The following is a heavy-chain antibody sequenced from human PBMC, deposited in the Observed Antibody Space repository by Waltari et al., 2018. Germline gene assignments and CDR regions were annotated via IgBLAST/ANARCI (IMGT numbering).Heavy chain of an antibody. J-gene: IGHJ5*01. V-gene: IGHV3-20*04. Sequence: EAHLVESGGRETRPVGSLRLPCVASAFDFVFNGLSWVRQVPGKGLEWVGSISYNGGKTYYAESVEGRFSISRDNAESSLYLQMNSLRVEDTALYYCAKEGGYSYYNNYFDSWGQGTRVTVSS. CDR2: ISYNGGKT. D-gene: IGHD3-10*01. CDR1: AFDFVFNG. CDR3: AKEGGYSYYNNYFDS.